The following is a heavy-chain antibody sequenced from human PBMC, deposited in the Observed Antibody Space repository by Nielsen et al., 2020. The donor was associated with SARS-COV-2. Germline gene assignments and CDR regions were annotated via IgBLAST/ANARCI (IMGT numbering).Heavy chain of an antibody. CDR1: GFTFSSYW. D-gene: IGHD6-13*01. CDR3: ARTPGSSSWNYFDY. V-gene: IGHV3-7*05. Sequence: GESLMISCAASGFTFSSYWMNWVRQAPGKGPEWVANIKQDGSEKYYVDSVKGRFTISRDNAKNSLYLQLNSLRAEDTAVYYCARTPGSSSWNYFDYWGQGTLVTVSS. CDR2: IKQDGSEK. J-gene: IGHJ4*02.